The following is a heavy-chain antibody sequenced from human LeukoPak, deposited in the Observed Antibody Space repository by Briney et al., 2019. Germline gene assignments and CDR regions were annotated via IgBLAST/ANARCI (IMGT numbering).Heavy chain of an antibody. Sequence: GGSLRLSCAASGFTFRSHWMHWVRQAPGKGLVWVSRINGEGRSTSHADSVKGRFTISRDNAKNTLYLQMNSLRAEDTAVYYCAREANSGYSSGDDAFDIWGQGTMVTVSS. CDR2: INGEGRST. V-gene: IGHV3-74*01. J-gene: IGHJ3*02. CDR1: GFTFRSHW. D-gene: IGHD6-19*01. CDR3: AREANSGYSSGDDAFDI.